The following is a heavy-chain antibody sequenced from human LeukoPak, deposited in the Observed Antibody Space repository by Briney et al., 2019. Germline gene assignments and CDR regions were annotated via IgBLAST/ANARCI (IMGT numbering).Heavy chain of an antibody. CDR2: ISSGGSTI. CDR3: ASRRYGDYHFDY. J-gene: IGHJ4*02. D-gene: IGHD4-17*01. CDR1: GFTFSDYY. V-gene: IGHV3-11*01. Sequence: GGSLRLSCAASGFTFSDYYMSWIRQAPGKGLEWVSYISSGGSTIYYADSVKGRFTISRDNAKKSLYLQMNSLRAEDTAVYYCASRRYGDYHFDYWGQGTLVTVSP.